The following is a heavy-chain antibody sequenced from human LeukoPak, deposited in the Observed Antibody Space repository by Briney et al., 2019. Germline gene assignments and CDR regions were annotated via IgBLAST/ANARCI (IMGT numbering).Heavy chain of an antibody. CDR2: INHNGNVN. J-gene: IGHJ4*02. D-gene: IGHD6-19*01. CDR3: AKRRYSSGWVLAY. Sequence: GGSLRLSCAASGFTFSSYWMNWARQAPGKGLEWVASINHNGNVNYYVDSVKGRFTISRDNSKNTLYLQMNSLRAEDTAVYYCAKRRYSSGWVLAYWGQGTLVTVSS. V-gene: IGHV3-7*03. CDR1: GFTFSSYW.